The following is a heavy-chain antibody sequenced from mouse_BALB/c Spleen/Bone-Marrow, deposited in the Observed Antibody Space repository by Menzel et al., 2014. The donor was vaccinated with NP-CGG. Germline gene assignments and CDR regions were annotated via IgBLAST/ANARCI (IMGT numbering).Heavy chain of an antibody. V-gene: IGHV1-63*02. CDR3: ARIYGSSIYYAMDY. J-gene: IGHJ4*01. CDR1: GYTFTDYW. CDR2: IYPGG. Sequence: VKLMESGTELVRPGTSVKISCKTSGYTFTDYWLGWVKQRPGHGLEWSGDIYPGGEKFKGKATLTADTSSSTAYMQLSSLTSEGSAVYFCARIYGSSIYYAMDYWGQGTSVTVSS. D-gene: IGHD1-1*01.